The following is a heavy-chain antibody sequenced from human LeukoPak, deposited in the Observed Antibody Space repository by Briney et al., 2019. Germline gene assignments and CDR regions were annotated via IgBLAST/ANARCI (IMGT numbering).Heavy chain of an antibody. CDR2: IYYSGST. V-gene: IGHV4-38-2*02. Sequence: SETLSLTCTVSGYSISSGYYWGWIRQPPGKGLEWIGSIYYSGSTYYNPSLKSRVTISVDTSKNQLSLKLSSLTAADTAVYYCARHEYSGSYYGLSWFDPWGQGTLVTVSS. D-gene: IGHD1-26*01. CDR1: GYSISSGYY. CDR3: ARHEYSGSYYGLSWFDP. J-gene: IGHJ5*02.